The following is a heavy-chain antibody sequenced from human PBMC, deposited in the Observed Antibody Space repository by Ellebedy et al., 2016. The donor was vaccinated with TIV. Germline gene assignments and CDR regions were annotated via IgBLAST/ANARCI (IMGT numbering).Heavy chain of an antibody. Sequence: GGSLRLSCAASGFTFSSYAMHWVRQAPGKGLEYVSAISSNGGSTYYANSVKGRFTISRDNSKNTLYLQMGSLRAEDMAVYYCAREISSGWYREYYFDYWGQGTLVTVSS. CDR2: ISSNGGST. D-gene: IGHD6-19*01. J-gene: IGHJ4*02. V-gene: IGHV3-64*01. CDR1: GFTFSSYA. CDR3: AREISSGWYREYYFDY.